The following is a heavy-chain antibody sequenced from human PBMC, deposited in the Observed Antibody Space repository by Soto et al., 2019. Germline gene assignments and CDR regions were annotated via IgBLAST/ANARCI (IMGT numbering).Heavy chain of an antibody. CDR3: ARVNFLIRYYYYYGVDV. Sequence: ASVKVSCKASGYTFTSYSMHWVRQSPVQRLEWMGWINAGNGNTKYSQKFQGRVTITRDTSASTAYMELSSLRSEDTAVYYCARVNFLIRYYYYYGVDVWGQGTTVTVS. D-gene: IGHD2-8*01. V-gene: IGHV1-3*01. CDR1: GYTFTSYS. J-gene: IGHJ6*02. CDR2: INAGNGNT.